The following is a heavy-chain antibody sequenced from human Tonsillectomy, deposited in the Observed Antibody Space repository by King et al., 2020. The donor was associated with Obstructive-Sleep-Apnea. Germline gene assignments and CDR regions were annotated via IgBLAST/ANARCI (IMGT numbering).Heavy chain of an antibody. J-gene: IGHJ6*02. CDR2: ISASGGST. V-gene: IGHV3-23*04. Sequence: DVQLVESGGGLVQPGGSLRLSCAASGFTFSSYAMSWVCQAPGKGLEWVSSISASGGSTNYADSVKGRFTISRDNSKNTLYLQMNSLRAEDTAVYYCAKQGTIFGVVTEVDYYGMDVWGQGTTVTVSS. D-gene: IGHD3-3*01. CDR3: AKQGTIFGVVTEVDYYGMDV. CDR1: GFTFSSYA.